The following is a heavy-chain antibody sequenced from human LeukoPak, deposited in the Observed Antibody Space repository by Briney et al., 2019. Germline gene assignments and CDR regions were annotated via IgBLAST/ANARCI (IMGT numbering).Heavy chain of an antibody. D-gene: IGHD3-22*01. CDR3: ARDVADYYDSSGSSFDY. CDR2: ISSGSSYI. V-gene: IGHV3-21*01. Sequence: PGGSLRLSCAASGFTFSSYSMNWVRQAPGKGLEWVSSISSGSSYIYYADSVKGRFTISRDNAKNSLYLQMNSLRAEDTGVYYCARDVADYYDSSGSSFDYWGQGTLVTVSS. J-gene: IGHJ4*02. CDR1: GFTFSSYS.